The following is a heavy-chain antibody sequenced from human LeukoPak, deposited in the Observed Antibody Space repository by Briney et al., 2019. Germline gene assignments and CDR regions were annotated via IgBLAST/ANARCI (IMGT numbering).Heavy chain of an antibody. D-gene: IGHD3-22*01. CDR1: GFTFSSYS. Sequence: GGSLRLSCAASGFTFSSYSMNWVRQAPGKGLEWVSYIRSSSNIIYYADSVKGRFTISRDNTKNSLYLQMNSLRAEDTAVYYCARADYYDSSGYPGAFDIWGQGTMVTVSS. J-gene: IGHJ3*02. CDR3: ARADYYDSSGYPGAFDI. CDR2: IRSSSNII. V-gene: IGHV3-48*04.